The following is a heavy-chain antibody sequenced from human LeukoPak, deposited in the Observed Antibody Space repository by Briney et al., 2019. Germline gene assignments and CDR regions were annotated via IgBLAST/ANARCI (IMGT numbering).Heavy chain of an antibody. CDR1: GYTFTGYH. CDR2: INPNSGDT. CDR3: ARGYYYDSSGYYYPPLNY. J-gene: IGHJ4*02. Sequence: ASVKVSCTASGYTFTGYHMHWVRQAPGQGLEWMGRINPNSGDTNYAQKFQGRVTITRDTSASTAYMELSSLRSEDTAVYYCARGYYYDSSGYYYPPLNYWGQGTLVTVSS. D-gene: IGHD3-22*01. V-gene: IGHV1-2*06.